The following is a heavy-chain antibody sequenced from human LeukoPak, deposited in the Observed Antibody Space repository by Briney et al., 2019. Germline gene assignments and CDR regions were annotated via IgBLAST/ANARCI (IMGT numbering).Heavy chain of an antibody. CDR1: GYTFTSYA. CDR2: INAGNGNT. V-gene: IGHV1-3*01. J-gene: IGHJ4*02. CDR3: ARLGYCSSTSCPREDY. D-gene: IGHD2-2*01. Sequence: ASVKVPCKASGYTFTSYAMHWVRQAPGQRLEWMGWINAGNGNTKYSQKFQGRVTITRDTSASTAYMELSSLRSEDTVVYYCARLGYCSSTSCPREDYWGQGTLVTVSS.